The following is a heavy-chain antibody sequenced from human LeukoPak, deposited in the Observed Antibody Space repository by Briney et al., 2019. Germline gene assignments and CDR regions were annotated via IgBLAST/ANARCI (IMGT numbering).Heavy chain of an antibody. CDR2: ISAYNGNT. CDR3: ARELSRAYYYDSSSGFDP. CDR1: GYTFTSYG. V-gene: IGHV1-18*01. D-gene: IGHD3-22*01. Sequence: ASVKVSCKASGYTFTSYGISWVRQAPGQGLEWMGWISAYNGNTNYAQKLQGRVTMTTDTSTSTAYMELRSLRSDDTAVYYCARELSRAYYYDSSSGFDPWGQGTLVTVSS. J-gene: IGHJ5*02.